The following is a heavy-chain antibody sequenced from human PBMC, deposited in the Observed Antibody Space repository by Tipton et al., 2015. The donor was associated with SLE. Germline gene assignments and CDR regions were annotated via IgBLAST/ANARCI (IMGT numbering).Heavy chain of an antibody. CDR2: ISSSSSTI. D-gene: IGHD3-3*01. CDR1: GFTFSSYS. CDR3: ARVLWSGLPHITYYYYGMDV. Sequence: SLRLSCAASGFTFSSYSMNWVRQAPGKGLEWVSYISSSSSTIYYADSVKGRFTISRDNAKNSLYLQMNSLRAEDTAVYYCARVLWSGLPHITYYYYGMDVWGQGTTVTVSS. V-gene: IGHV3-48*01. J-gene: IGHJ6*02.